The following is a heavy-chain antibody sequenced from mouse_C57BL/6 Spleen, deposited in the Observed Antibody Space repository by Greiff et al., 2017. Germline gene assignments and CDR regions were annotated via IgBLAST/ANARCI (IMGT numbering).Heavy chain of an antibody. J-gene: IGHJ1*03. CDR2: ISSGGSYT. CDR1: GFTFSSYG. V-gene: IGHV5-6*01. CDR3: ARREDLYWYFDV. Sequence: EVQGVESGGDLVKPGGSLKLSCAASGFTFSSYGMSWVRQTPDKRLEWVATISSGGSYTYYPDSVKGRFTISRDNAKNTLYLQMSSLKSEDTAMYYCARREDLYWYFDVWGTGTTVTVSS.